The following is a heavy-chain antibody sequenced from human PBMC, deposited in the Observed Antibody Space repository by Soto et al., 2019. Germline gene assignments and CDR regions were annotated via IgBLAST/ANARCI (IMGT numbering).Heavy chain of an antibody. J-gene: IGHJ4*02. CDR2: ISGSGGST. Sequence: EVQLLESGGGLVQPGGSLRLSCAASGCTFSSYAMNWVRQAPGKGLEWVSGISGSGGSTYYADSVKGRFTISRDNSKNTLYLQMNSLRAEDTAVYYCARRASGWFFDYWGQGTLVTVSS. D-gene: IGHD6-19*01. CDR1: GCTFSSYA. CDR3: ARRASGWFFDY. V-gene: IGHV3-23*01.